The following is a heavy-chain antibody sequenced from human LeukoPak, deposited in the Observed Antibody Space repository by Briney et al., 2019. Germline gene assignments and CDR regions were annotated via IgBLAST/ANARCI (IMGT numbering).Heavy chain of an antibody. J-gene: IGHJ4*02. CDR1: GFTFSSYA. CDR3: AKGCSGGSCYSFDY. CDR2: ISGSGDDT. D-gene: IGHD2-15*01. V-gene: IGHV3-23*01. Sequence: GGSLRLSCAASGFTFSSYAMSWVRQTPGKGLEWVSAISGSGDDTYYADSVKGRFTISRDNSKNTLYLQMNSLRAEDTAVYYCAKGCSGGSCYSFDYWGQGTLVTVSS.